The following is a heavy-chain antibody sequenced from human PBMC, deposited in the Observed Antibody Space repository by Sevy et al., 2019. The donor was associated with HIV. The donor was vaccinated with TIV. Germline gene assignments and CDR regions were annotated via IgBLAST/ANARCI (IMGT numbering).Heavy chain of an antibody. D-gene: IGHD2-2*01. Sequence: SETLSLTCAVYGGSFSGYYWSWIRQPPGKGLEWIGEINHSGSTNYNPSLKSRVTISVDTSKSQFSLKLSPVTAADTAVYYCARHCSGTSCSHAFDIWGQGTMVTVSS. J-gene: IGHJ3*02. CDR2: INHSGST. CDR1: GGSFSGYY. CDR3: ARHCSGTSCSHAFDI. V-gene: IGHV4-34*01.